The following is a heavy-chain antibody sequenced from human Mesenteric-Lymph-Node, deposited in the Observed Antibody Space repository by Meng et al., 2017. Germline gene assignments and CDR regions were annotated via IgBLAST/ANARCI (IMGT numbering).Heavy chain of an antibody. Sequence: RSLRLSCAASGFTFSSYALHWVRQAPGKGLEWVAVISDDGNTTYYADSVKGRLTISRDNSKKTLYLQMNSLRPEDTAVYSCAKDLGSSSWYFYGMDVWGQGTTVTLSS. CDR1: GFTFSSYA. J-gene: IGHJ6*02. V-gene: IGHV3-30*18. CDR3: AKDLGSSSWYFYGMDV. CDR2: ISDDGNTT. D-gene: IGHD6-13*01.